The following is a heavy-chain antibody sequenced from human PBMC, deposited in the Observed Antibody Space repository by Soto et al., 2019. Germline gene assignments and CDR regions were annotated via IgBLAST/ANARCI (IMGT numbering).Heavy chain of an antibody. CDR3: ARGDPDYGMDV. V-gene: IGHV3-30*04. J-gene: IGHJ6*02. CDR1: GFTSSSYV. CDR2: ISYDGSNK. Sequence: QVQLVESGGGVVQPGRSLRLSCAASGFTSSSYVMHWVRQAPGKGQEWVAVISYDGSNKHYEDSVKGPFTISRDTTRNTLYLQMNSLRGEDTAVYDCARGDPDYGMDVWGQVTTVTVSS.